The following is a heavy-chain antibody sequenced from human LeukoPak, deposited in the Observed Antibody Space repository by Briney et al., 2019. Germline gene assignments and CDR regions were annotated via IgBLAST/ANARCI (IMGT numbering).Heavy chain of an antibody. V-gene: IGHV3-23*01. D-gene: IGHD3-16*01. CDR2: ISSNGGDT. CDR1: GFTFSSNS. CDR3: TKGNPSIMGERDTLEI. Sequence: PGGSLRLSCAGSGFTFSSNSMAWVRQTPGKGLEWGSSISSNGGDTYYTDSVKGRFTISRDNSKNTLHLQMNSLRAEDTAVYYCTKGNPSIMGERDTLEIWGQGTMVTVSS. J-gene: IGHJ3*02.